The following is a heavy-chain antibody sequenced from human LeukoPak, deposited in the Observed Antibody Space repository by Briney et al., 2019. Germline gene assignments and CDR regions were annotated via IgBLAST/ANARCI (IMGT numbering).Heavy chain of an antibody. D-gene: IGHD4-17*01. CDR1: GGTFSSYA. Sequence: SVKVSCKAPGGTFSSYAISWVRQAPGQGLEWMGGIIPIFGTANYAQKFQGRVTITADKSTSTAYMELSSLRSEDTAVYYCARDHVVEGDYVSSYFDYWGQGTLVTVSS. CDR2: IIPIFGTA. CDR3: ARDHVVEGDYVSSYFDY. J-gene: IGHJ4*02. V-gene: IGHV1-69*06.